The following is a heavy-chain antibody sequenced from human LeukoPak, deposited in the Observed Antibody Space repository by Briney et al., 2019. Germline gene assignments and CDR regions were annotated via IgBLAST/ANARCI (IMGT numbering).Heavy chain of an antibody. CDR2: TIPIFGTA. CDR3: AVGEQLLLGDAFDI. V-gene: IGHV1-69*05. D-gene: IGHD2-15*01. Sequence: SVKVSCKASGGTFSSYAISWVRQAPGQGLEWMGRTIPIFGTANYAQKFQGRVTITTDESTSTAYMELSSLRSEDTAVYYCAVGEQLLLGDAFDIWGQGTMVTVSS. CDR1: GGTFSSYA. J-gene: IGHJ3*02.